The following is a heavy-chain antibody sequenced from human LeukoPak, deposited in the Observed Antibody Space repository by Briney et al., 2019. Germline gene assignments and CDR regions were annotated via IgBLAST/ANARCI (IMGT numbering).Heavy chain of an antibody. V-gene: IGHV1-2*02. D-gene: IGHD3/OR15-3a*01. Sequence: ASVKVSCKASGYTFTGKFIHWVRQAPGQGLKWMGWIDPNSGGTDYAQKFRGRVTMTRDTSTSTAYMDLSSLISDDTAVYYCARDREGLAYFDYWGQGTLVTVSS. J-gene: IGHJ4*02. CDR3: ARDREGLAYFDY. CDR2: IDPNSGGT. CDR1: GYTFTGKF.